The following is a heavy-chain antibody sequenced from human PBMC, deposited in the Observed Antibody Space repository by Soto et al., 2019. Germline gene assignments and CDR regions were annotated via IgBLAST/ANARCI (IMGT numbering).Heavy chain of an antibody. Sequence: SGPTLVNPTETLTLTCTFSGFSPSASGGGVGWIRQSPGMALEWLALLYGNDEKRYSPSIKSRLTISKDTSKNQLVLTMTNMEPVDTATYYCAHRTRGTFDYWVQGTLVTVSS. J-gene: IGHJ4*02. D-gene: IGHD3-10*01. CDR2: LYGNDEK. CDR3: AHRTRGTFDY. CDR1: GFSPSASGGG. V-gene: IGHV2-5*01.